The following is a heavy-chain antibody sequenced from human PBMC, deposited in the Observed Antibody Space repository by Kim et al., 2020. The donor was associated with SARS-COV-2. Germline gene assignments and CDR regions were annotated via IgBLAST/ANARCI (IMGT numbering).Heavy chain of an antibody. V-gene: IGHV1-2*06. D-gene: IGHD4-4*01. J-gene: IGHJ4*02. CDR1: GYNFNDYY. CDR2: INPQSGAT. Sequence: ASVKVSCKTSGYNFNDYYIHWVRQAPGQGLEWMGRINPQSGATYYAQKFQSRVSITSDTSVSTAYMELRSLRYDDTAVYYCATSDEATTMSFDYWGQETLVTVSS. CDR3: ATSDEATTMSFDY.